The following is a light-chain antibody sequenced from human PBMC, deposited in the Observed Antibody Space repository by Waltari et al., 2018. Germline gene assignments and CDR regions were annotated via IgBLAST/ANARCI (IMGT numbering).Light chain of an antibody. V-gene: IGKV3-20*01. CDR2: GAS. CDR1: QSVGNNY. CDR3: QQYATSPLT. J-gene: IGKJ4*01. Sequence: PGERATLSCRASQSVGNNYLAWYQKKGGQAPRLLIYGASGRATGIPDRFSGSGSGTDFTLTISRLEPEDFAVYYCQQYATSPLTFGGGTKVEI.